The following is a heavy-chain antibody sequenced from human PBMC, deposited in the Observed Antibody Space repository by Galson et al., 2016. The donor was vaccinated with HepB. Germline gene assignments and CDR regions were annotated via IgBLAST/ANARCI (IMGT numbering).Heavy chain of an antibody. J-gene: IGHJ6*02. V-gene: IGHV3-23*01. CDR1: GFTFHNYA. CDR3: ARFGGSLGMDV. CDR2: ISGSGGST. Sequence: SLRLSCAPSGFTFHNYAMSWDRQAPGKGLEWVSSISGSGGSTYYADSVKGRFTISRDNSNNTLYVQMNSLTAEDTAVYYCARFGGSLGMDVWGQGTTVTVSS. D-gene: IGHD2-15*01.